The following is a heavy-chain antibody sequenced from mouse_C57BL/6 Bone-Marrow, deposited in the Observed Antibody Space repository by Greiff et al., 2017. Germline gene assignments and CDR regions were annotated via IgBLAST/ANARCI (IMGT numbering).Heavy chain of an antibody. CDR3: ARGYYGTPAYFDY. CDR1: GYTFTSYW. J-gene: IGHJ2*01. Sequence: VQLQQSGAELVMPGASVKLSCKASGYTFTSYWMHWVKQRPGQGLEWIGEIDPSDSYTNYNQKFKGKSTLTVDKSSSTAYMQLSSLTSEDSAVYYCARGYYGTPAYFDYWGQGTTLTVSS. D-gene: IGHD1-1*01. V-gene: IGHV1-69*01. CDR2: IDPSDSYT.